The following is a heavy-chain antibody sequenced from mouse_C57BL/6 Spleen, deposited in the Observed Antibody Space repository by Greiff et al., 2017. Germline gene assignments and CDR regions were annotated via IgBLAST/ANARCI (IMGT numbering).Heavy chain of an antibody. CDR1: GFTFSSYA. D-gene: IGHD1-1*01. CDR3: ARDGGSRGDYAMDY. Sequence: DVKLVEPGGGLVKPGGSLKLSCAASGFTFSSYAMSWVRQTPDKRLEWVATISDGGSYTYYPDNVKGRFTISRDNAKNNLYLQMSHLKSEDTAMYYCARDGGSRGDYAMDYWGQGTSVTVSS. J-gene: IGHJ4*01. CDR2: ISDGGSYT. V-gene: IGHV5-4*01.